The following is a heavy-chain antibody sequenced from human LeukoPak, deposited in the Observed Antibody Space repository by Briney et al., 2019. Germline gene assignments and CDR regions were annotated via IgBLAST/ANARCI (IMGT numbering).Heavy chain of an antibody. V-gene: IGHV1-24*01. CDR1: GYTFTGYY. Sequence: ASVKVSCKASGYTFTGYYMHWVRQAPGKGLEWMGGFDPEDGETIYAQKFQGRVTMTEDTSTDTAYMELSSLRSEDTAVYYCATGPFHGVVPAAHYFDYWGQGTLVTVSS. CDR2: FDPEDGET. D-gene: IGHD2-2*01. CDR3: ATGPFHGVVPAAHYFDY. J-gene: IGHJ4*02.